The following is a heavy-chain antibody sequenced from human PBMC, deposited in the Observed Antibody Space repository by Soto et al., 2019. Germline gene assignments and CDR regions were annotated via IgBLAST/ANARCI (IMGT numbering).Heavy chain of an antibody. CDR2: ISSSSSYI. V-gene: IGHV3-21*01. CDR1: GFTFSSYS. Sequence: EVQLVESGGGLVKPGGSLRLSCAASGFTFSSYSMNWVRQAPGKGLEWVSSISSSSSYIYYADSVKGRFTISRDNAKNSLYLQMNSLRAEDTAVYYCARGPIAVAGTWDYWGQGTLVTVSS. D-gene: IGHD6-19*01. CDR3: ARGPIAVAGTWDY. J-gene: IGHJ4*02.